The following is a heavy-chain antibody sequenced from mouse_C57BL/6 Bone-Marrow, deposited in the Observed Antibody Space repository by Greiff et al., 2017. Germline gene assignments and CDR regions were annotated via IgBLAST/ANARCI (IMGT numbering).Heavy chain of an antibody. D-gene: IGHD2-3*01. V-gene: IGHV14-4*01. CDR1: GFNIKDDY. CDR2: IDPENGDT. Sequence: EVQLQQSGAELVRPGASVKLSCTASGFNIKDDYMHWVKQRPEQGLEWIGWIDPENGDTEYASKFQGKATITADTSSNTAYLQLSSLTSEDTAVYYCTTYDGDYYAMDYWGQGTSGTVAS. CDR3: TTYDGDYYAMDY. J-gene: IGHJ4*01.